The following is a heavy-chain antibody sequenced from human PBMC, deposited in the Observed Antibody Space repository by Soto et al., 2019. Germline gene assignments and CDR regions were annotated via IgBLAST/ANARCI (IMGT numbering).Heavy chain of an antibody. J-gene: IGHJ6*02. D-gene: IGHD6-6*01. CDR2: NYYSGLT. V-gene: IGHV4-31*03. CDR1: GGSISSGGYY. CDR3: ARGSSIAGLYYGMDV. Sequence: QVQLQESGPGLVKPSQTLSLTCTVSGGSISSGGYYWTWIRQHPGKGLEWSGYNYYSGLTYYNPSLKSRVTISLDTSKNHFSLKLSSVTAADTAVYYCARGSSIAGLYYGMDVWGQGTTVTVSS.